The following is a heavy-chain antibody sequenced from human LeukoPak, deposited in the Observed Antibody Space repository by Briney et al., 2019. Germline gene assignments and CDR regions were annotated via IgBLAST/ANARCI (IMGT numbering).Heavy chain of an antibody. CDR2: IIPILGIA. Sequence: ASVKVSCKASGGTFSSYAISWVRQAPGQGLEWMGRIIPILGIANYAQKFQGRVTITADKSTSTAYMELSSLRSEDTAVYYCARGASVYGSMDPHPNDYWGQGTLVTVSS. D-gene: IGHD3-10*01. CDR3: ARGASVYGSMDPHPNDY. J-gene: IGHJ4*02. CDR1: GGTFSSYA. V-gene: IGHV1-69*04.